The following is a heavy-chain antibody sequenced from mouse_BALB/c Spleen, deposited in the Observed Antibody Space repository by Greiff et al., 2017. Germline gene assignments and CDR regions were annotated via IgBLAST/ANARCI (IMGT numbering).Heavy chain of an antibody. J-gene: IGHJ2*01. Sequence: VKLVESGPELVKPGASVKISCKASGYAFSSSWMNWVKQRPGQGLEWIGRIYPGDGDTNYNGKFKGKATLTADKSSSTAYMQLSSLTSVDSAVYFCARRDGNYLFDYWGQGTTLTVSS. CDR2: IYPGDGDT. CDR3: ARRDGNYLFDY. V-gene: IGHV1-82*01. D-gene: IGHD2-1*01. CDR1: GYAFSSSW.